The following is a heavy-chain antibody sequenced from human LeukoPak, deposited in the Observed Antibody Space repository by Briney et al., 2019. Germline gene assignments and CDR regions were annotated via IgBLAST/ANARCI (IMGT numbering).Heavy chain of an antibody. J-gene: IGHJ6*04. V-gene: IGHV3-48*03. CDR2: ISSIGSTI. CDR1: GFTFSSYE. CDR3: AELVIPMIGGV. D-gene: IGHD3-10*02. Sequence: GSLRLSCAASGFTFSSYEMNWFRQAPGKGLEGVSYISSIGSTIDYADSVKGRFTISRDNAKDSLYLQRNSLRAKDTAGYYVAELVIPMIGGVWGKGTPVTIPS.